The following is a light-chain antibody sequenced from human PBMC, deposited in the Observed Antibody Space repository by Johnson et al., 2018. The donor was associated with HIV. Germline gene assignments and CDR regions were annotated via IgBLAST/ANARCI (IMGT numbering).Light chain of an antibody. V-gene: IGLV1-51*01. CDR2: DNN. CDR1: SSNIGNNY. CDR3: GTWGSSLSAGGV. Sequence: QSVLTQPPSVSAAPGKKVTISCSGSSSNIGNNYVSWYQQLPGTAPKLLIYDNNKRPSGIPDRFSGSKSGTSATLGITGLQTGDEADYYCGTWGSSLSAGGVFGTGTKVTVL. J-gene: IGLJ1*01.